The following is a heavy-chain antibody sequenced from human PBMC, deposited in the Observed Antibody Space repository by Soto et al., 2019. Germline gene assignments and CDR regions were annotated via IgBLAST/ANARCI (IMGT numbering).Heavy chain of an antibody. D-gene: IGHD6-13*01. J-gene: IGHJ4*02. V-gene: IGHV3-30-3*01. CDR3: ARDSGLGSWYDLTGFFDY. Sequence: QVQLVESGGGVVQPGRSLRLPCAASGFTFSSYAMHWVRQAPGKGLEWVAVISYDGSNKYYADSVKGRFTISRDNSKNTLYLQMNSLRAEDTAVYYCARDSGLGSWYDLTGFFDYWGQGTLVTVSS. CDR1: GFTFSSYA. CDR2: ISYDGSNK.